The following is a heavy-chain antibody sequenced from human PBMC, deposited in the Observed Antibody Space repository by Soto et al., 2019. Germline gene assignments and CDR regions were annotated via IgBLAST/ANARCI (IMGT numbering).Heavy chain of an antibody. D-gene: IGHD3-10*01. J-gene: IGHJ5*02. V-gene: IGHV3-30-3*01. CDR1: GFTFSSYA. CDR2: ISYDGSNK. CDR3: ARDTDGSGSYSWFDP. Sequence: GGSLRLSCAASGFTFSSYAMHWVRQAPGKGLEWVAVISYDGSNKYYADSVKGRFTISRDNSKNTLYLQMNSLRAEDTAVYYCARDTDGSGSYSWFDPWGQGTLVTVSS.